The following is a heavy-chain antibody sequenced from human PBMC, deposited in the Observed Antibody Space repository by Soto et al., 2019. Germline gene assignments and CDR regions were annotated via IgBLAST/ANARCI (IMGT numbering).Heavy chain of an antibody. CDR3: ARDVGYSSSSYFDY. CDR2: INPNSGGT. V-gene: IGHV1-2*04. Sequence: QVQLVQSGAEVKKPGASVKVSCKASGYTFTGYYMHWVRQAPGQGLEWMGWINPNSGGTNYAQKFQGWVTMTRDTSVSTAYMELSRLRSDDTAVYYCARDVGYSSSSYFDYWGQGTLVTVSS. D-gene: IGHD6-6*01. J-gene: IGHJ4*02. CDR1: GYTFTGYY.